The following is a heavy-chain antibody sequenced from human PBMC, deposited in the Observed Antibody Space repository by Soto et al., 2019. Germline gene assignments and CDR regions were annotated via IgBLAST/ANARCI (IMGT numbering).Heavy chain of an antibody. CDR3: ARGDTLYNWFDP. CDR2: IYHSGST. V-gene: IGHV4-4*02. D-gene: IGHD5-18*01. CDR1: GGSISSSNW. Sequence: SETLSLTCAVSGGSISSSNWWSWVRQPPGKGLEWIGEIYHSGSTYYNPSLKSRVTISVDRSKNQFSLKLSSVTAADTAVYYCARGDTLYNWFDPWGQGTLVTVSS. J-gene: IGHJ5*02.